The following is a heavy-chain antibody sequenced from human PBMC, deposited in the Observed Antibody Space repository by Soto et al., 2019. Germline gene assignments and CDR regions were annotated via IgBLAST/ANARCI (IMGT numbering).Heavy chain of an antibody. J-gene: IGHJ4*02. CDR3: ARAEGYASFDF. D-gene: IGHD2-15*01. CDR1: GFTFSSYE. CDR2: ISSSGTTI. Sequence: EVQLVESGGGLVQPGGSLRLSCAASGFTFSSYEMNWVRQAPGKGLEWLSYISSSGTTIYYADSVKGRFTISRDNAKNSLFLQMNSLRAEDMAIYYCARAEGYASFDFWGQGTLVTVSS. V-gene: IGHV3-48*03.